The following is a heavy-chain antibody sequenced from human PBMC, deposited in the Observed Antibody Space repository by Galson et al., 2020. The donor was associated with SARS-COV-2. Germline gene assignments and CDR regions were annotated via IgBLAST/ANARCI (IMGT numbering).Heavy chain of an antibody. CDR1: GGSISSSSYY. V-gene: IGHV4-39*07. D-gene: IGHD4-17*01. CDR2: IYYSGST. J-gene: IGHJ6*03. CDR3: ARVGPGGDPGVCYYYYMDV. Sequence: SETLSLTCTVSGGSISSSSYYWGWIRQPPGKGREWIGRIYYSGSTHYNPSLKRRVTISVDTSKNQFSLKLSSVTAADTAGYYCARVGPGGDPGVCYYYYMDVWGKGTTVTVSS.